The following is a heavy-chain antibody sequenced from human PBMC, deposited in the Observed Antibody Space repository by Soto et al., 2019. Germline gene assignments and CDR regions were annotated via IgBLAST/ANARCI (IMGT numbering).Heavy chain of an antibody. CDR1: VFTFSNYG. D-gene: IGHD2-15*01. CDR2: IWYDGSQT. V-gene: IGHV3-33*01. Sequence: GGSLRLSCAASVFTFSNYGMHWVRQAPGKGLEWVAIIWYDGSQTSYADSVKGRFTISRDTSQNRLYLQMNSLRVEDTAVYYCARESCIGGSCGPVIDHWGQGTLVTVSS. CDR3: ARESCIGGSCGPVIDH. J-gene: IGHJ5*02.